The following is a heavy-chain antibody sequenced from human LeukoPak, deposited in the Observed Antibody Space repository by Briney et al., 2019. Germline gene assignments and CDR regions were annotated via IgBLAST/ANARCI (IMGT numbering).Heavy chain of an antibody. CDR1: GYTLTELS. Sequence: ASVKVSCKVSGYTLTELSMHWVRQAPGIGLEWMGGFDPEDGETIYAQKFQGRVTMTEDTSTDTAYMELSSLRSEDTAVYYCATYESSGSYGGTNWFDPWGQGTLVTVSS. J-gene: IGHJ5*02. D-gene: IGHD3-10*01. V-gene: IGHV1-24*01. CDR3: ATYESSGSYGGTNWFDP. CDR2: FDPEDGET.